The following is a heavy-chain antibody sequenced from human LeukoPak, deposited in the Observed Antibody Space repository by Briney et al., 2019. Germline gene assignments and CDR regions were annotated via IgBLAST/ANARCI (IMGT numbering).Heavy chain of an antibody. CDR1: GFTFSSYA. Sequence: GGSLRLSCAASGFTFSSYAMHWVRQAPGKGLEWVAVISYDGSNKYYADSVKGRFTISRDNSKNTLYLQMNSLRAEDTAVYYCARTYCSSASCSVDYWGQGTLVTVSS. J-gene: IGHJ4*02. CDR3: ARTYCSSASCSVDY. V-gene: IGHV3-30-3*01. CDR2: ISYDGSNK. D-gene: IGHD2-2*01.